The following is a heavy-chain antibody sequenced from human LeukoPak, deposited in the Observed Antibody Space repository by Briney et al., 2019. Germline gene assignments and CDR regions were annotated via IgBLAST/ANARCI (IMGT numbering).Heavy chain of an antibody. CDR3: ARALVAGVTLNALDI. CDR2: ISASGDST. Sequence: GGSLRLSCVVSGLSFSAYPMNWVRQAPGKGLEWVSVISASGDSTDFADSVKGRFTISRDNAKKTLYVQMNSLRAEDTAVYYCARALVAGVTLNALDIWGQGTMVTVSS. J-gene: IGHJ3*02. V-gene: IGHV3-23*01. D-gene: IGHD2-15*01. CDR1: GLSFSAYP.